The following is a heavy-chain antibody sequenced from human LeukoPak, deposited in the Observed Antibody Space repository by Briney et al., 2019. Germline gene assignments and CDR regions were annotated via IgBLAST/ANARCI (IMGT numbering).Heavy chain of an antibody. CDR2: INAGNGNT. Sequence: ASVKVSCKASGYTFTSYAMHWVRQAPGQRLEWMGWINAGNGNTKYSQKFQGRVTITRDTSASTAYMELSSLRSEDTAVYYCAREGVVVTSFDYWGQGTLVTVSS. J-gene: IGHJ4*02. CDR3: AREGVVVTSFDY. V-gene: IGHV1-3*01. D-gene: IGHD3-22*01. CDR1: GYTFTSYA.